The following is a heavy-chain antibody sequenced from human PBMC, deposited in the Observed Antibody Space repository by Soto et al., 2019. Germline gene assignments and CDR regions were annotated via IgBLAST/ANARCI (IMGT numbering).Heavy chain of an antibody. CDR1: GYTFSTYE. CDR2: MNPDNGNT. CDR3: ARGPRESGEWLLFDY. D-gene: IGHD3-3*01. Sequence: ASVKVSCKASGYTFSTYEINWVRRAAGQGLEWMGRMNPDNGNTGYAQKFQDRVTMTRNTSISTAYMELSSLSSDDTAVYYCARGPRESGEWLLFDYWGQGALVTVSS. J-gene: IGHJ4*02. V-gene: IGHV1-8*01.